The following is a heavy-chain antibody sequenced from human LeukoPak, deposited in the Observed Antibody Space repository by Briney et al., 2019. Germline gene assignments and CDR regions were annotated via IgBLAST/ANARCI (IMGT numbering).Heavy chain of an antibody. J-gene: IGHJ6*03. CDR3: ARDKEYYDFWSGYSRYMDV. CDR1: GFTFSSYE. Sequence: PGGSLRLSCAASGFTFSSYEINWVRQAPGKGLEWVSYISSSGSTIYYADSVKGRFTISRDNAKNSLYLQMNSLRAEDTAVYYCARDKEYYDFWSGYSRYMDVWGKGTTVTVSS. V-gene: IGHV3-48*03. CDR2: ISSSGSTI. D-gene: IGHD3-3*01.